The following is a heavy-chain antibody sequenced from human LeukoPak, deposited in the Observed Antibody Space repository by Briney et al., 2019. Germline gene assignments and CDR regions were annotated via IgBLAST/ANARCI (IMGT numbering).Heavy chain of an antibody. CDR2: IYYSGST. V-gene: IGHV4-59*01. CDR1: GGSLSSYY. Sequence: PSGSLSLTCTVSGGSLSSYYWSWVRQPPGRGGEWMGYIYYSGSTNYNPSLTSGGTISVETTKNQFSLTLSSVPAADTAVYYCASGRIAAAGNRGAFDIWGQGTMVTVSS. D-gene: IGHD6-13*01. J-gene: IGHJ3*02. CDR3: ASGRIAAAGNRGAFDI.